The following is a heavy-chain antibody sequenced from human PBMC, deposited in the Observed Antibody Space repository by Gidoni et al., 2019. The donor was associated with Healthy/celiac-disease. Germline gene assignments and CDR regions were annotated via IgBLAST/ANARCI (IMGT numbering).Heavy chain of an antibody. CDR2: IYYSGCT. CDR3: ARHRNIVFRGMDV. V-gene: IGHV4-39*01. Sequence: QLQLQESGPGLVKPSETLSLTCTVAGGSISSSSYYWGWIRQPPGKGLGWIGSIYYSGCTYYNPSLKSRVTISVDTSKNQFSLKLSSVTAADTAVYYCARHRNIVFRGMDVWGQGTTVTVSS. CDR1: GGSISSSSYY. J-gene: IGHJ6*02. D-gene: IGHD5-12*01.